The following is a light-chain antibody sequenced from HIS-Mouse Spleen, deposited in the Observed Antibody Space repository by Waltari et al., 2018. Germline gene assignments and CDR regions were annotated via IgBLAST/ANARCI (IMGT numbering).Light chain of an antibody. J-gene: IGLJ1*01. CDR2: SNN. CDR1: RSNIGSNT. V-gene: IGLV1-44*01. Sequence: QSVLTQPPSASGTPGQRVTISCSGSRSNIGSNTVNWYQQLPGTAPKLLIDSNNQRPSGAPDRFSGSKSGTSASLAISGLQSEDEADYYCAAWDDSLNGNYVFGTGTKVTVL. CDR3: AAWDDSLNGNYV.